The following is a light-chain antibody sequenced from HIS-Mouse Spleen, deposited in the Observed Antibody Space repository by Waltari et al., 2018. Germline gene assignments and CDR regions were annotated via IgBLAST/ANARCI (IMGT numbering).Light chain of an antibody. CDR2: RNN. J-gene: IGLJ3*02. V-gene: IGLV1-47*01. CDR1: SSNIGSNY. CDR3: AAWDDSLSGPV. Sequence: QSVLTQPPSASGTPGQRVTISCSGSSSNIGSNYVYWYQQLPGTAPKLLTYRNNQRPSGVPDRCSGSKSGTSASLAISGLRSEDGADYYCAAWDDSLSGPVFGGGTKLTVL.